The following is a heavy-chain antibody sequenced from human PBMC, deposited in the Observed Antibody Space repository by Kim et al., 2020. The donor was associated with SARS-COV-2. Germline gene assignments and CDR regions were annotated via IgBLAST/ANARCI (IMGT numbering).Heavy chain of an antibody. CDR1: GYTFTSYV. Sequence: ASVKVSCKASGYTFTSYVIHWVRRAPGQRLEWMGWINAGNGNTKYSQKFQGRVTITGDTSASTAYMELSSLRSEDTAVYYCAKTGPPYYYSYMDVWGKVTTVTVSS. CDR2: INAGNGNT. CDR3: AKTGPPYYYSYMDV. J-gene: IGHJ6*03. V-gene: IGHV1-3*01.